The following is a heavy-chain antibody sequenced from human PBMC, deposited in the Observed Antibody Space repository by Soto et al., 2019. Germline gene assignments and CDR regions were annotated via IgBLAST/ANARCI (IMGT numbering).Heavy chain of an antibody. CDR1: GFTFSNYW. V-gene: IGHV3-7*01. Sequence: GGSLRLSCAASGFTFSNYWMTWVRQAPGKGLEWVANIKEDGSEKHYMDSVKGRFTISRDNAKNSLYLQMNSLRVEDTAVYFCSRDVVVGAKALNYWGQGALVTVSS. J-gene: IGHJ4*02. CDR3: SRDVVVGAKALNY. D-gene: IGHD2-15*01. CDR2: IKEDGSEK.